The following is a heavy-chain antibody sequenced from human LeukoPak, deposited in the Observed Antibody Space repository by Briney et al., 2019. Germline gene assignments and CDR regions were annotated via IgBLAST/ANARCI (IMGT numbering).Heavy chain of an antibody. J-gene: IGHJ4*02. CDR2: IYPGDSDT. CDR1: GYSFTSYW. D-gene: IGHD5-18*01. CDR3: AREGYSYGYSDY. Sequence: GESLKISWKGSGYSFTSYWIGLVRPMPGKGLEWMGIIYPGDSDTRYSPSFQGQVTISADKSISTAYLQWSSLEGSDTAMYYCAREGYSYGYSDYWGQGTLVTVSS. V-gene: IGHV5-51*01.